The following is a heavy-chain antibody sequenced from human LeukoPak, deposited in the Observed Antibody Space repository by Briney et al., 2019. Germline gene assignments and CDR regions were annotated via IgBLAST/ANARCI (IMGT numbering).Heavy chain of an antibody. V-gene: IGHV3-48*03. CDR3: ARLYYYDSSGWGAFDI. J-gene: IGHJ3*02. Sequence: GGSLRLSCAASGFTFSSYEMNWVRKAPGKGLEWVSYISSSGSTIYYADPVKGRFTISRDNAKNSLYLQMNSLRAEDTAVYYCARLYYYDSSGWGAFDIWGQGTMVTVSS. D-gene: IGHD3-22*01. CDR2: ISSSGSTI. CDR1: GFTFSSYE.